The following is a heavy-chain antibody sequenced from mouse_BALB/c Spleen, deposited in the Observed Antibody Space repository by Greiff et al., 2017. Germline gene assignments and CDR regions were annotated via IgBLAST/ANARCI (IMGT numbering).Heavy chain of an antibody. CDR2: INPNNGGT. V-gene: IGHV1-18*01. J-gene: IGHJ2*01. D-gene: IGHD1-1*01. CDR1: GYTFTDYN. Sequence: VHVKQSGPELVKPGASVKIPCKASGYTFTDYNMDWVKQSHGKSLEWIGDINPNNGGTIYNQKFKGKATLTVDKSSSTAYMELRSLTSEDTAVYYCARVNYYGSSHDYWGQGTTLTVSS. CDR3: ARVNYYGSSHDY.